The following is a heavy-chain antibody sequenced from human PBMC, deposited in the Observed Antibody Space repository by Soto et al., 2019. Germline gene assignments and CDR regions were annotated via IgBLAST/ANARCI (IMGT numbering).Heavy chain of an antibody. V-gene: IGHV1-69*01. J-gene: IGHJ6*02. D-gene: IGHD5-12*01. Sequence: QVQLVQSGAEVKKPGSSVKVSCKASGGTFSRYAISWVRQAPGQELEWMGGIIPIFGTANYAQKFQGRVTITADESTSSAYMELSSLRSEDTAVYYCARDPSGYSGHHIPGYYYGMDVWGQGTTVTVSS. CDR3: ARDPSGYSGHHIPGYYYGMDV. CDR2: IIPIFGTA. CDR1: GGTFSRYA.